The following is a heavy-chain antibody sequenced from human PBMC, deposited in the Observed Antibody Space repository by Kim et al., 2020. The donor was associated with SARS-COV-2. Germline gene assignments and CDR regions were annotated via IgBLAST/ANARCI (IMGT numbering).Heavy chain of an antibody. V-gene: IGHV4-39*01. Sequence: LKSRVTISVDTSKNQFSLKLSSVTAADTAVYYCARRASSITGTTGLIDYWGQGTLVTVSS. J-gene: IGHJ4*02. CDR3: ARRASSITGTTGLIDY. D-gene: IGHD1-7*01.